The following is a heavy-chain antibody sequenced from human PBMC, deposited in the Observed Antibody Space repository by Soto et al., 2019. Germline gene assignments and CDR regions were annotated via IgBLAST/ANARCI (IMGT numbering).Heavy chain of an antibody. V-gene: IGHV3-30*18. CDR1: GFTFSSYG. CDR3: AKCFMVRGVIRILDFDY. D-gene: IGHD3-10*01. Sequence: HPGGSLRLSCAASGFTFSSYGMHWVRQAPGKGLEWVAVISYDGSNKYYADSVKGRFTISRDNSKNTLYLQMNSLRAEDTAVYYCAKCFMVRGVIRILDFDYWGQGTLVTVSS. CDR2: ISYDGSNK. J-gene: IGHJ4*02.